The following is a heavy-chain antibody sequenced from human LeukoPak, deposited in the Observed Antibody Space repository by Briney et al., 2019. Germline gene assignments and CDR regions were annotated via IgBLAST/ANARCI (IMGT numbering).Heavy chain of an antibody. CDR1: GGSISSYY. Sequence: SETLSLTCTVSGGSISSYYWSWIRQPPGKGLEWIGYIYYSGSTNYNPSLKSRVTISVDTSKNQFSLKLSSVTAADTAVYYCAREDRSWFGMAAFDYWGQGTLVTVSS. J-gene: IGHJ4*02. V-gene: IGHV4-59*01. CDR3: AREDRSWFGMAAFDY. CDR2: IYYSGST. D-gene: IGHD3-10*01.